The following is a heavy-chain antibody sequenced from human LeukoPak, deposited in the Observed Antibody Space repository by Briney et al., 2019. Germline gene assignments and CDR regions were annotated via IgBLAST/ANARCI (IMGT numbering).Heavy chain of an antibody. CDR3: ATMGDYYDSSGYYFFDY. CDR2: IYTSGST. CDR1: GGSISSYY. V-gene: IGHV4-4*07. D-gene: IGHD3-22*01. J-gene: IGHJ4*02. Sequence: SETLSLTCTVSGGSISSYYWSWIRQPAGKGLEWIGRIYTSGSTNYNPSLKSRVTMSVDTSKNQFSLKLCSVTAADTAVYYCATMGDYYDSSGYYFFDYWGQGTLVTVSS.